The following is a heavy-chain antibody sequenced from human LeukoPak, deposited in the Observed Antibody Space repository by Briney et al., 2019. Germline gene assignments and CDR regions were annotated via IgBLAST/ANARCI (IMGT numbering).Heavy chain of an antibody. J-gene: IGHJ5*02. V-gene: IGHV1-8*01. CDR1: GYTFTSYD. Sequence: ASVKVSCKASGYTFTSYDINWVRQATGQGLEWMGWMNPNSGNTGYAQKFQGRVTMTRNTSISTAYMELSSLRSEDTAVYYCACGSSWQGNWFDPWGQGTLVTVSS. CDR2: MNPNSGNT. CDR3: ACGSSWQGNWFDP. D-gene: IGHD6-13*01.